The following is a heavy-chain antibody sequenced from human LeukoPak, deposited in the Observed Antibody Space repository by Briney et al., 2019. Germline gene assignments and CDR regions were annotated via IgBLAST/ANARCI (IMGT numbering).Heavy chain of an antibody. V-gene: IGHV7-4-1*02. CDR1: GYTFTSFV. Sequence: ASVKVSCKASGYTFTSFVINWVRQAPGQGPEWMGWVNTITGNPTYAQGFTGRFVFSLDTSVSTAYLQINNLKADDTAVYYCARVVVWKGAYFDYWGQGNPGHRLL. J-gene: IGHJ4*01. CDR3: ARVVVWKGAYFDY. CDR2: VNTITGNP. D-gene: IGHD2-8*02.